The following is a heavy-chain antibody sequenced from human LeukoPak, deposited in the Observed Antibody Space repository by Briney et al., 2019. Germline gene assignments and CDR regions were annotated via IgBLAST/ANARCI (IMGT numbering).Heavy chain of an antibody. D-gene: IGHD3-10*01. J-gene: IGHJ6*04. V-gene: IGHV3-33*01. CDR2: IWYDGSNK. CDR3: ASGLWFGELRYYYYGMDV. CDR1: GFTFSSYG. Sequence: SGGSLRLSCAASGFTFSSYGMHWVRQAPGKGLEWVAVIWYDGSNKYYADSVKSRFTISRDNSKNTLYLQMNSLRAEDTAVYYCASGLWFGELRYYYYGMDVWGKGTTVTVSS.